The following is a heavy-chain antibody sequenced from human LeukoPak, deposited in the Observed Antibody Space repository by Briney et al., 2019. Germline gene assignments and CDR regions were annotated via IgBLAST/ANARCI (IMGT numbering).Heavy chain of an antibody. CDR1: GFTFSNSA. CDR3: AAEIYGGNTDCCTFDF. Sequence: SVKVSCKASGFTFSNSAIQWVRPARGQRLEWIGWIGVAGGNTNYAQTLQGRITITRDMSTSTAYMELTSLRSDDTAVYYCAAEIYGGNTDCCTFDFWGPGTPVTVSS. D-gene: IGHD4-23*01. CDR2: IGVAGGNT. J-gene: IGHJ3*01. V-gene: IGHV1-58*02.